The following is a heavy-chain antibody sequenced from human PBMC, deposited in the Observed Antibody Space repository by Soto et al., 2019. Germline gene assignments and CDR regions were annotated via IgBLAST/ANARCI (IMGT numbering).Heavy chain of an antibody. V-gene: IGHV1-18*01. CDR1: GYTFTSYG. J-gene: IGHJ3*02. CDR3: ARSRVPAAHDAFDI. Sequence: VSVKVSCKASGYTFTSYGISWVRQAPGQGLERMGWISAYNGNTNYAQKLQGRVTMTTDTSTSTAYMELRSLRSDDTAVYYCARSRVPAAHDAFDIWGQGTMVTVSS. D-gene: IGHD2-2*01. CDR2: ISAYNGNT.